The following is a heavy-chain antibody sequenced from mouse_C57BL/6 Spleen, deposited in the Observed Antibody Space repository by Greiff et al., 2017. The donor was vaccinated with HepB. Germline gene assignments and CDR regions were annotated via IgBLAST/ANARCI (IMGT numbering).Heavy chain of an antibody. V-gene: IGHV2-6-1*01. CDR3: ARHVYGPLGVYYFDY. J-gene: IGHJ2*01. CDR1: GFSLTSYG. CDR2: IWSDGST. D-gene: IGHD2-10*02. Sequence: VNVVESGPGLVAPSQSLSITCTVSGFSLTSYGVHWVRQPPGKGLEWLVVIWSDGSTTYNSALKSRLSISKDNSKSQVFLKMNSLQTDDTAMYYCARHVYGPLGVYYFDYWGQGTTLTVSS.